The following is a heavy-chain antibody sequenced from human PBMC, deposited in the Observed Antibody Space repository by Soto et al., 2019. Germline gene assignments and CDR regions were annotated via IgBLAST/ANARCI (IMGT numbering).Heavy chain of an antibody. V-gene: IGHV4-39*01. CDR1: GGSISSSNYY. Sequence: SETLSLTCTVSGGSISSSNYYWGWLRQPPGKGLEWIGRVYYSGSTYYNPSLKSRVTISVDTSMNQFSLILSSVTAADTAVYYCARFPAARDNWFDPWGQGTLVTVSS. CDR2: VYYSGST. CDR3: ARFPAARDNWFDP. J-gene: IGHJ5*02. D-gene: IGHD2-2*01.